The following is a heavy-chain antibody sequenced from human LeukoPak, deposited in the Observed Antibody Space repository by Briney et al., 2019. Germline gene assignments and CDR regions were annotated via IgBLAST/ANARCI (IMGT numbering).Heavy chain of an antibody. CDR1: GGSISSNNW. CDR2: IYHSGNA. CDR3: ARPVANWGAFDM. Sequence: SETLSLTCAVSGGSISSNNWWSWVRQPPGKGLEWIGEIYHSGNANYNPSLKTRVTMSVDKSKNQFSLILSSVTAADTAVYYCARPVANWGAFDMWGQGTMVTVSS. D-gene: IGHD7-27*01. V-gene: IGHV4-4*02. J-gene: IGHJ3*02.